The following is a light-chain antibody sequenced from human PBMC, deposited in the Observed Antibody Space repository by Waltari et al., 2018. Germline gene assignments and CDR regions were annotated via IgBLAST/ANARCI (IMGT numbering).Light chain of an antibody. V-gene: IGKV1-5*03. CDR1: QSSSSW. CDR2: KAS. CDR3: QQYNSYLYT. J-gene: IGKJ2*01. Sequence: DIQMTQSPSTLSASVGDRVTIACRASQSSSSWLAWYQQKPGKAPKLLIYKASSLESAVPSRFCGSGSGTEFTLTISSLQPDDFATYYCQQYNSYLYTFGQGTKLEIK.